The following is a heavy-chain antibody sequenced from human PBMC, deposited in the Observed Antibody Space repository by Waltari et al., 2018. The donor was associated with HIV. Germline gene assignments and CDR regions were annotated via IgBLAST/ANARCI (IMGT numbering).Heavy chain of an antibody. V-gene: IGHV3-33*01. CDR2: IWYDGSNK. CDR3: ARDKLRGGAFDI. Sequence: QVQLVESGGGVVQPGRSLRLSCAASGFTFSSYGMHWVRQAPGKGREWVAVIWYDGSNKYYADSVKGRFTISRDNSKNTLYLQMNSLRAEDTAVYYCARDKLRGGAFDIWGQGTMVTVSS. J-gene: IGHJ3*02. CDR1: GFTFSSYG. D-gene: IGHD2-15*01.